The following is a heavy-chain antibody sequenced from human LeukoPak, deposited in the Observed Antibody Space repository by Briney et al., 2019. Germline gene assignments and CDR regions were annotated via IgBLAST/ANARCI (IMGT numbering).Heavy chain of an antibody. Sequence: ASVKVSCXASGYTFTNHGISWVRQAPGQGLGWMGWVSTYNGNTNYAQNFQDRVTMTTDRSTSTAYMELRSLTSDDTAVYYCARDRATLRGNNYDLLTGYYTGWDYWAQGTLVSVSS. CDR2: VSTYNGNT. CDR1: GYTFTNHG. CDR3: ARDRATLRGNNYDLLTGYYTGWDY. V-gene: IGHV1-18*01. D-gene: IGHD3-9*01. J-gene: IGHJ4*02.